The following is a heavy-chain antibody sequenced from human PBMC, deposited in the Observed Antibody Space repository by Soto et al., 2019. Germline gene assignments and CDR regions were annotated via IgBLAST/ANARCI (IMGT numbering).Heavy chain of an antibody. CDR2: IYYSGST. Sequence: QLQLQESGPGLVKPSETLSLTCTVSGGSISSSSYYWGWIRQPPGKGLEWIGSIYYSGSTYYNPSLKSRVTISVDTSKNQFSLKLSSVTAADTAVYYCARHDQTQWLRDWFDPWGQGTLVTVSS. V-gene: IGHV4-39*01. D-gene: IGHD6-19*01. CDR3: ARHDQTQWLRDWFDP. J-gene: IGHJ5*02. CDR1: GGSISSSSYY.